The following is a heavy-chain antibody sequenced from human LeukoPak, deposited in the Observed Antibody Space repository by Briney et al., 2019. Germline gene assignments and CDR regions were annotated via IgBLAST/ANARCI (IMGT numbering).Heavy chain of an antibody. CDR2: IKEDGSKK. V-gene: IGHV3-7*01. Sequence: GGSLRLSCAASGFTFSRYWMTWVRQAPGKGLEWVANIKEDGSKKNYVDSLKGRFTISRDNAKNSLYLQMNSLRAEDTAVYYCAIPGDGYNYYFDYWGQGTLVTVSS. D-gene: IGHD5-24*01. CDR3: AIPGDGYNYYFDY. CDR1: GFTFSRYW. J-gene: IGHJ4*02.